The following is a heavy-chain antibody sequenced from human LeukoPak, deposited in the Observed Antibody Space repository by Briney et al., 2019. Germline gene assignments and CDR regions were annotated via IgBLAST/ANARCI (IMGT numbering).Heavy chain of an antibody. J-gene: IGHJ6*03. CDR1: GFTLSSYE. D-gene: IGHD3-10*01. Sequence: PGGSLRLSCAASGFTLSSYEMNWIRQPPGKGLEWIGSIYYSGNTYYNASLKSQVSISIDTSKNQFSLKLSSVTAADTAVYYCARHKMVRGIGYYYYMDVWGKGTTVTISS. CDR3: ARHKMVRGIGYYYYMDV. CDR2: IYYSGNT. V-gene: IGHV4-39*01.